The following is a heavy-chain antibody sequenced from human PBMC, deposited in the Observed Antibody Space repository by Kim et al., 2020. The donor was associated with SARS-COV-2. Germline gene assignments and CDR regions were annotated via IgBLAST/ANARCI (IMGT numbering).Heavy chain of an antibody. J-gene: IGHJ5*01. D-gene: IGHD3-10*01. CDR2: IGAGHDA. V-gene: IGHV3-23*01. CDR1: GFTFSNYA. CDR3: TKRGATGPGPHYYDS. Sequence: GGSLRLSCAVSGFTFSNYAMSWVRQAPGKRLEWVAGIGAGHDAYYRDSVRGRFTISRDHSDNTLYLQMSSLRADDAAVYHCTKRGATGPGPHYYDSWG.